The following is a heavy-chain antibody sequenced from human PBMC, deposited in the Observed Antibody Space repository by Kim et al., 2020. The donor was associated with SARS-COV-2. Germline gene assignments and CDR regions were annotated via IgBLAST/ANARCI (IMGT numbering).Heavy chain of an antibody. CDR3: ARSPPPGRDGSLGWGRYYFDS. J-gene: IGHJ4*02. CDR2: IYYSGST. CDR1: GGSISSYY. D-gene: IGHD2-21*01. V-gene: IGHV4-59*08. Sequence: SETLSLTCTVSGGSISSYYWSWIRQPPGKGLEWIGYIYYSGSTNYNPSLKSRVTISVDTSKNQFSLKLSSVTASDTAVYYCARSPPPGRDGSLGWGRYYFDSCGQGTLVTVSS.